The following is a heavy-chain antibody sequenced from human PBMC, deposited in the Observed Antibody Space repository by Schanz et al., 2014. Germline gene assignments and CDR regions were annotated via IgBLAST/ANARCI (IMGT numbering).Heavy chain of an antibody. CDR3: VRDTDYHFDY. J-gene: IGHJ4*02. Sequence: EQLVESGGGLVQPGGSLRLSCAASGFRVITHYMTWVRQAPGKGLEWVSIMFPGGNTYYADSVKGRFTISRDNAKNALYLQMNSLRAEDTAVYYCVRDTDYHFDYWGQGTLVTVSS. V-gene: IGHV3-66*01. CDR1: GFRVITHY. CDR2: MFPGGNT. D-gene: IGHD4-17*01.